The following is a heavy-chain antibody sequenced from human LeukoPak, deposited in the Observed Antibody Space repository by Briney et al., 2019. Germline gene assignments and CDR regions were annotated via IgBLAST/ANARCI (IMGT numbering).Heavy chain of an antibody. CDR1: GFTFGDYA. Sequence: PGGSLRLSCTASGFTFGDYAMSWVRQAPGKGLEWVGFIRSKAYGGTTEYAASVKGRFTISRDDSKSIAYLQMNSLKTEDTAVYYCTRGPPFYYYDSSGYYSMDYWGQGTLVTVSS. CDR3: TRGPPFYYYDSSGYYSMDY. D-gene: IGHD3-22*01. V-gene: IGHV3-49*04. CDR2: IRSKAYGGTT. J-gene: IGHJ4*02.